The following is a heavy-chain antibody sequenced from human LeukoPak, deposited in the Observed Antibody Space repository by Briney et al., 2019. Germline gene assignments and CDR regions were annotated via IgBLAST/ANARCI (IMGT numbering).Heavy chain of an antibody. D-gene: IGHD1-26*01. CDR3: AREGVGATDDAFDF. J-gene: IGHJ3*01. Sequence: PGGSLRLSCAASGFTFSDYYMSWIRQAPGRGLEGVSYISGSSTHTNYADSVKGRFIISRDNTKNSLYLQMNSLIAEDTAVYFCAREGVGATDDAFDFWGQGTMVTVSS. CDR2: ISGSSTHT. V-gene: IGHV3-11*05. CDR1: GFTFSDYY.